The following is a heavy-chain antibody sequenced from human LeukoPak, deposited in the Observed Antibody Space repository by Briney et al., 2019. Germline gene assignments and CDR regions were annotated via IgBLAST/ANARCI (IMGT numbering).Heavy chain of an antibody. V-gene: IGHV4-59*01. Sequence: SETLSLTCTVSGGSISSYYWSWIRQPPRKGLEWIGYIYYSGSTNYNPSLKSRVTISVDTSKNQFSLKLSSVTAADTAVYYCARGKGGSGSFYYYGMDVWGQGTTVTVSS. J-gene: IGHJ6*02. D-gene: IGHD3-10*01. CDR2: IYYSGST. CDR3: ARGKGGSGSFYYYGMDV. CDR1: GGSISSYY.